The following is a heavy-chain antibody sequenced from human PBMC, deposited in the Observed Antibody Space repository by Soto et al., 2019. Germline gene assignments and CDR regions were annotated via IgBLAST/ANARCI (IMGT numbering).Heavy chain of an antibody. CDR2: ISGSGGST. CDR3: AKEKISSSDCTCFDT. J-gene: IGHJ5*02. V-gene: IGHV3-23*01. D-gene: IGHD2-2*01. CDR1: GFVFSSYA. Sequence: GGSLTLSCAASGFVFSSYAMSWVRQAPGKGLEWVSAISGSGGSTYYADSVKGRFTISRDNSKNTLYLQMNSLRAEDTAVYYCAKEKISSSDCTCFDTWGQGTLDTVSS.